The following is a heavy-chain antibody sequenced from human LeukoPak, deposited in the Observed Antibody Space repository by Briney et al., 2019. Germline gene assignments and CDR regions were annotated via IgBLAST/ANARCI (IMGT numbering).Heavy chain of an antibody. D-gene: IGHD3-22*01. CDR1: GYTFTNYG. CDR2: ISAYNGNT. J-gene: IGHJ4*02. Sequence: ASVKFSCNASGYTFTNYGISWVRQAPGQGLEWMGWISAYNGNTTYAQKLQGRVTITTDTSTSTAYMELRSPRSDDTAVYYCARDNYDSSGYYNYWGQGTLVTVSS. CDR3: ARDNYDSSGYYNY. V-gene: IGHV1-18*01.